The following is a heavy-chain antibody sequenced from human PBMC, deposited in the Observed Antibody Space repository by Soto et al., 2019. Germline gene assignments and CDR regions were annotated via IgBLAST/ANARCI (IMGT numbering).Heavy chain of an antibody. Sequence: QVQLVQSGAEVKKPGSSVNVSCQASGGIFRSFAMTWLRQAPGQGLECLGGINPILGTPNYAQNFRDRLTIVADESTSTAYMLLSSLRSDDTALYFCARGLGDSSGDFYFDSWGQGTLVTVSS. CDR2: INPILGTP. D-gene: IGHD3-22*01. CDR3: ARGLGDSSGDFYFDS. CDR1: GGIFRSFA. V-gene: IGHV1-69*01. J-gene: IGHJ4*02.